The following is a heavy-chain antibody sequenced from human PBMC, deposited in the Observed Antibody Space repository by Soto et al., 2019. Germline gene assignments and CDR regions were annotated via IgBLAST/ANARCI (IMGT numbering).Heavy chain of an antibody. CDR3: AFVGGLLRFDP. D-gene: IGHD5-12*01. CDR2: INAGNGNT. CDR1: GYTFTSYA. Sequence: ASVTVSCQTSGYTFTSYAMHWVRQAPGQRLEWMGWINAGNGNTKYSQKFQGRVTITRDTSASTAYMELGSLRSEDTAVYYCAFVGGLLRFDPWGQGTLVTVSS. J-gene: IGHJ5*02. V-gene: IGHV1-3*01.